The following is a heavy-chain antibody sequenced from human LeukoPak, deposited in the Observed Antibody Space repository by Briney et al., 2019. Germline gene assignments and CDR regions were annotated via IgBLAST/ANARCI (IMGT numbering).Heavy chain of an antibody. V-gene: IGHV1-69*05. CDR3: ARGAAMVAYYFDY. Sequence: SVKVSCKASGGTFSSYAISWVRQAPGQGLDWMGRIIPIFGTANYAQKFQGRVTITTDESTSTAYMELSSLRSEDTAVYYCARGAAMVAYYFDYWGQGTLVTVSS. CDR2: IIPIFGTA. J-gene: IGHJ4*02. CDR1: GGTFSSYA. D-gene: IGHD5-18*01.